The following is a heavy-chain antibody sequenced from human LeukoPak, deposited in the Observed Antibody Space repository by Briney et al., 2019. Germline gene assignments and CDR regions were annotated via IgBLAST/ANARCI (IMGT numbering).Heavy chain of an antibody. D-gene: IGHD3-10*01. V-gene: IGHV4-59*08. J-gene: IGHJ4*02. CDR2: IYYSGST. CDR3: ARHRGGEYYFDY. Sequence: PSETLSLTCTVSGGSISSYYWSWIRQPPGKGLEWIGYIYYSGSTNYSPSLKSRVTISVDTSKNQFSLKLSSVTAADTAVYYCARHRGGEYYFDYWGQGTLVTVSS. CDR1: GGSISSYY.